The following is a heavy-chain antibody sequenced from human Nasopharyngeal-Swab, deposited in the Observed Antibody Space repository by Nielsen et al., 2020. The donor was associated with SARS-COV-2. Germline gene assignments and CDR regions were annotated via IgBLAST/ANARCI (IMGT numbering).Heavy chain of an antibody. D-gene: IGHD5-12*01. CDR2: ISGSNYST. J-gene: IGHJ6*02. CDR1: GFTFNTYA. V-gene: IGHV3-23*01. Sequence: GESLKISCAASGFTFNTYAISWVRQAPGKGLEWVSVISGSNYSTKYADSVKGRFTISRDNSKNTVNLQMNSLRAEDTAIYYCAKDRDSGDDSDDYYHYYGRDVWGQVTTVTVSS. CDR3: AKDRDSGDDSDDYYHYYGRDV.